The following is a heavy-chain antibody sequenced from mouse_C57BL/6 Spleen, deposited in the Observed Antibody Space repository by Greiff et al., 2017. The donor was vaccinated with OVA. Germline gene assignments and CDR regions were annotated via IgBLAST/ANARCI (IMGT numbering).Heavy chain of an antibody. CDR3: AREPSFYYGSSSFDY. J-gene: IGHJ2*01. CDR2: IYPGDGDT. CDR1: GYAFSSSW. D-gene: IGHD1-1*01. Sequence: QVQLQQSGPELVKPGASVKISCKASGYAFSSSWMNWVKQRPGKGLEWIGRIYPGDGDTNYNGKFKGKATLTADKSSSTAYMQLSSLTSEDSAVYFCAREPSFYYGSSSFDYWGQGTTLTVSS. V-gene: IGHV1-82*01.